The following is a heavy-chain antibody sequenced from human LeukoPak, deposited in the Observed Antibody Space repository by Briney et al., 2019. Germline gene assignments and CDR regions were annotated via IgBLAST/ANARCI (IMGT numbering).Heavy chain of an antibody. Sequence: ASVKVSCKASGHTFTSYGISWVRQAPGQGLEWMGWISTYNGNTNYAQMLQGRITMTTDTSTSTAYMELRSLRSDDTAVYYCARGKPVYFYGPGSYLASPFDSWGQGTLVTVSS. CDR3: ARGKPVYFYGPGSYLASPFDS. J-gene: IGHJ4*02. V-gene: IGHV1-18*01. CDR2: ISTYNGNT. D-gene: IGHD3-10*01. CDR1: GHTFTSYG.